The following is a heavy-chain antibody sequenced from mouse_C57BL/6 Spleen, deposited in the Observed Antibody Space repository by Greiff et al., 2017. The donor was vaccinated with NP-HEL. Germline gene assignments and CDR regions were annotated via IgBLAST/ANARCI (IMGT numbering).Heavy chain of an antibody. CDR1: GYTFTDYE. V-gene: IGHV1-15*01. J-gene: IGHJ1*03. D-gene: IGHD1-1*01. Sequence: QVQLQQSGAELVRPGASVTLSCKASGYTFTDYEMHWVKQTPVHGLEWIGAIDPETGGTAYNQKFKGKAILTADKSSSTAYMELRSLTSEDSAVYYCTRNPFTTVVAPHWYFDVWGTGTTVTVSS. CDR3: TRNPFTTVVAPHWYFDV. CDR2: IDPETGGT.